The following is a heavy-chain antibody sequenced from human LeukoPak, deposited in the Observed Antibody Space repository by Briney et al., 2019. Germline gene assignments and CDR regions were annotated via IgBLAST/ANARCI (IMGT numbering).Heavy chain of an antibody. V-gene: IGHV4-34*01. CDR3: ARGYDSSGYLYYYYYMDV. CDR2: INHRGST. CDR1: GGSFSGYY. J-gene: IGHJ6*03. D-gene: IGHD3-22*01. Sequence: PSETLSLTCAVYGGSFSGYYWSWIRQPPGKGLEWIGEINHRGSTNYNPSLKSRVTISVDTSKNQFSLKLSSVTAADTAVYYCARGYDSSGYLYYYYYMDVWGKGTTVTVSS.